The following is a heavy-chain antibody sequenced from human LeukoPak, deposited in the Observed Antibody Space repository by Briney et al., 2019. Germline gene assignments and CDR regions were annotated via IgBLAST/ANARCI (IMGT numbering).Heavy chain of an antibody. Sequence: ASVKVTCKTSGGTFNNYAISWVRQAPGQGLEWMGRVVPMFGIRNYPQTFRGRVNITADKATNTVYMELRSLRAEDTAIYYCATEPSRSYSFDHLDFWGLGTPVTVSS. CDR2: VVPMFGIR. D-gene: IGHD5-12*01. CDR1: GGTFNNYA. V-gene: IGHV1-69*04. J-gene: IGHJ4*02. CDR3: ATEPSRSYSFDHLDF.